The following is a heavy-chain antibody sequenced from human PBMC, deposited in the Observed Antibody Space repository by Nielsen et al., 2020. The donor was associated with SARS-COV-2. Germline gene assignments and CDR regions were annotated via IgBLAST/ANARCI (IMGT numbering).Heavy chain of an antibody. D-gene: IGHD6-13*01. J-gene: IGHJ5*02. CDR1: GLTVSSNY. Sequence: GEYLKISRPASGLTVSSNYMSRVRQAPGKGLEWVSVIYSGGSTYYADSVKGRFTISRHNSKHTLYLQMNSLRAEDTAVYYCARDQIAAAGGLWFDPWGQGTLVTVSS. CDR2: IYSGGST. CDR3: ARDQIAAAGGLWFDP. V-gene: IGHV3-53*04.